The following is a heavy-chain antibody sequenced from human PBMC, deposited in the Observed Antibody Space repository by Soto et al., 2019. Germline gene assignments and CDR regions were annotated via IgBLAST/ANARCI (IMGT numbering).Heavy chain of an antibody. CDR2: IYYSEST. D-gene: IGHD6-13*01. V-gene: IGHV4-59*01. CDR3: ARAKYSTSWYIFDN. CDR1: GGSISSYY. J-gene: IGHJ4*02. Sequence: PSETLSLTCTVSGGSISSYYWSWIRQPPGKGLDWTGYIYYSESTNYNPSLKSRVTISVDTSKNQFSLKLDSVTAADTAVYYCARAKYSTSWYIFDNWGQGTLVTVSS.